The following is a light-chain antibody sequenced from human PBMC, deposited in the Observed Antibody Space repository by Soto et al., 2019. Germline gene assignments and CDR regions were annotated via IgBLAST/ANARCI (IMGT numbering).Light chain of an antibody. CDR3: QQYGSSPPT. J-gene: IGKJ1*01. V-gene: IGKV3-20*01. CDR1: QIVSSSY. CDR2: GAS. Sequence: IVLTQSPGTLSLSPGERATLSCRASQIVSSSYLAWYQQKPGQAPRLLIYGASSRATGIPDRFSGSGSGTDFTLTISRLEPEDFAVYYCQQYGSSPPTFGQGTKVDIK.